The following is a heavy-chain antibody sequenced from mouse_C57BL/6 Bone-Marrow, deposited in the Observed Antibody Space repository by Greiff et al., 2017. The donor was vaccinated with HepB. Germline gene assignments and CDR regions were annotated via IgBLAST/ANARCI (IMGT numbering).Heavy chain of an antibody. CDR1: GYTFTSYW. CDR3: ARTYYYYDGAWFAY. V-gene: IGHV1-52*01. J-gene: IGHJ3*01. CDR2: IYPSDSET. Sequence: QVQLQQPGAELVRPGSSVKLSCKASGYTFTSYWMHWVKQRPIQGLEWIGNIYPSDSETHYNQKFKDKATLTVDKSSSTAYMQLSSLTSEDSAVYYCARTYYYYDGAWFAYWGQGTLVTVSA. D-gene: IGHD2-4*01.